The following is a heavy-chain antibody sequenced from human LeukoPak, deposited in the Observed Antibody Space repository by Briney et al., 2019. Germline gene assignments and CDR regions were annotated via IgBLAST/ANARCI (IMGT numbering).Heavy chain of an antibody. CDR2: ISYDGSNK. J-gene: IGHJ6*02. V-gene: IGHV3-30-3*01. D-gene: IGHD2-2*01. CDR3: ARYPSDWAYYYYGMDV. Sequence: GRSLRLSCAASGFTFSSYAMHWVRQAPGKGLEWVAVISYDGSNKYYADSVKGRFTISRDNSKNTLYLQMNSLRAEDTAVYHCARYPSDWAYYYYGMDVWGQGTTVTVSS. CDR1: GFTFSSYA.